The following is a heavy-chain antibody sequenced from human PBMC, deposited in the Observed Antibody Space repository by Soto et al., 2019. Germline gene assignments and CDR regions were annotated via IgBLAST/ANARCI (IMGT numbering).Heavy chain of an antibody. D-gene: IGHD3-3*01. J-gene: IGHJ6*03. CDR3: ARIPRFLGGYYYMDV. CDR1: GGSISSYY. V-gene: IGHV4-59*01. CDR2: IYYSGST. Sequence: PSETLSLTCTVSGGSISSYYWSWIRQPPGKGLEWIGYIYYSGSTNYNPSLKSRVTISVDTSKNQFSLKLSSVTAADTAVYYCARIPRFLGGYYYMDVWGKGTTVTVSS.